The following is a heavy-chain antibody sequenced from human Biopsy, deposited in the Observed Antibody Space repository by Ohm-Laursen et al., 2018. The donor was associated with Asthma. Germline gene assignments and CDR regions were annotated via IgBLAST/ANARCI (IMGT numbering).Heavy chain of an antibody. D-gene: IGHD2-2*01. J-gene: IGHJ4*02. CDR1: GGTFNTYV. V-gene: IGHV1-69*13. Sequence: ASVKVSCKSLGGTFNTYVIGWVRQAPGQGIEWMGGINSVFGTTTYPQKFQDRVTITADDSTSTVYMEMSSLRSEDTAVYYCARKAGSCISKTCYSLDFWGQGTLITVSS. CDR2: INSVFGTT. CDR3: ARKAGSCISKTCYSLDF.